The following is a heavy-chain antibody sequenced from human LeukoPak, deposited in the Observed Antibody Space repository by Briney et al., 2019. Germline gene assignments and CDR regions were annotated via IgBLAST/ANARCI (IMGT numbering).Heavy chain of an antibody. CDR3: ARSGGGYFPHYFDY. CDR2: ISGSGGST. Sequence: GGSLRLSCAAPGFTFSSYAMSWVRQAPGKGLEWVTAISGSGGSTYYADSVKGRFTISRDNSKNTLYLQMNSLRAEDTAVYYCARSGGGYFPHYFDYWGQGTLVTVSS. CDR1: GFTFSSYA. D-gene: IGHD3-22*01. J-gene: IGHJ4*02. V-gene: IGHV3-23*01.